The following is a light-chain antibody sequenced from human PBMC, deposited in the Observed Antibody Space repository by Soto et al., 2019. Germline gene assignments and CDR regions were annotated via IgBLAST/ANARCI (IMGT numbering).Light chain of an antibody. CDR3: AAWDDSLNGL. CDR1: SSNIGSNA. CDR2: GNN. V-gene: IGLV1-44*01. J-gene: IGLJ2*01. Sequence: QSALTQPPSASGTPGQRVTISCSGSSSNIGSNAVHWYQQLPGTAPKLLIYGNNQRPSGVPDRFSGSKSGTSASLAISGLQSEDEADYYCAAWDDSLNGLFGGGTQLTVL.